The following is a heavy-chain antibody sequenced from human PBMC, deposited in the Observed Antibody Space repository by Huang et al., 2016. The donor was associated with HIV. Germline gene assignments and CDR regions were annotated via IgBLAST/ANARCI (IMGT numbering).Heavy chain of an antibody. D-gene: IGHD6-13*01. CDR2: LRADATDK. J-gene: IGHJ4*02. V-gene: IGHV3-30*02. Sequence: QVQLVESGGGVVQPGGSLRLSCAASGFTFATYGMHWVRQAPGKGLEWVAFLRADATDKYYADSVKGRFTAYRDNSKITLFLHMNSLRPEDTALYYCAKIPPLHANLATSGPGPVDYWGQGTLVTVSS. CDR1: GFTFATYG. CDR3: AKIPPLHANLATSGPGPVDY.